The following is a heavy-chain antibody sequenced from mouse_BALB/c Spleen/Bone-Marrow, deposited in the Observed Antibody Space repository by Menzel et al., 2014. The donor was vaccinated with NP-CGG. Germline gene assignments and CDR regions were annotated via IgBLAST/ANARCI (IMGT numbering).Heavy chain of an antibody. J-gene: IGHJ2*01. CDR1: GSTFSSYG. V-gene: IGHV5-6*01. Sequence: EVQLQQSGGDLVKPGGSLKLSCAASGSTFSSYGMSWVRQTPDKRLEWVATISSGGSYTYYPDSVKGRFTISRDNAKNTLYLQMSSLKSEDTAMYYCARQTYYDYDGYFDYWGQGTTLTVSS. D-gene: IGHD2-4*01. CDR3: ARQTYYDYDGYFDY. CDR2: ISSGGSYT.